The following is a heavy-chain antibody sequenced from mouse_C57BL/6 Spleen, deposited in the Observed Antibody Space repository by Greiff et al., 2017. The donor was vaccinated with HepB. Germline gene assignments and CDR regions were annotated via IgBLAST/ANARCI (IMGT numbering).Heavy chain of an antibody. Sequence: EVQLQQSGPGLVKPSQSLSLTCSVTGYSITSGYYWNWIRQFPGNKLEWMGYISYDGSNNYNPSLKNRISITRDTSKNQFFLKLNSVTTEDTATYYCARDFYDYGLGYPYWGQGTTLTVSS. J-gene: IGHJ2*01. CDR3: ARDFYDYGLGYPY. D-gene: IGHD2-4*01. V-gene: IGHV3-6*01. CDR2: ISYDGSN. CDR1: GYSITSGYY.